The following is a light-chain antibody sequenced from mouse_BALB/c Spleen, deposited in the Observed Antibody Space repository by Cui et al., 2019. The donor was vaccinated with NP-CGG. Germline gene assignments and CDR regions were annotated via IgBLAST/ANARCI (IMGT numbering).Light chain of an antibody. CDR1: TGAVTTSNY. CDR2: GTN. Sequence: QAVVPHESALTPSPGETVTRTCRSSTGAVTTSNYANWVQEKPDHLFTGLIGGTNNRAPGVPARFSGSLIGDKAALTITGAQTEDEAIYFCALWYSNHWVFGGGTKLTVL. CDR3: ALWYSNHWV. J-gene: IGLJ1*01. V-gene: IGLV1*01.